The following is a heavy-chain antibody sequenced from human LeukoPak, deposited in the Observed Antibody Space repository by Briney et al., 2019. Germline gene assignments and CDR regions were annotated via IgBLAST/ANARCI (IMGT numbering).Heavy chain of an antibody. J-gene: IGHJ4*02. V-gene: IGHV3-66*02. CDR2: IYSGGST. CDR3: ARVTVTGAHFDY. Sequence: GGSLRLSCAASGFTFSSNYMSWVRQAPGKGLEWVSVIYSGGSTYYSDSVKGRFTISRDNSKNTLYLQMNSLRAEDTAVYYCARVTVTGAHFDYWGQGTLVTVSS. D-gene: IGHD1-20*01. CDR1: GFTFSSNY.